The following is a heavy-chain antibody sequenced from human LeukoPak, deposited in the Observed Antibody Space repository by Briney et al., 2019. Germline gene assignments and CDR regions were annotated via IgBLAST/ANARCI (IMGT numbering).Heavy chain of an antibody. CDR2: ISHSGYDI. CDR3: ANHFACGSTTCPSFDD. CDR1: GFTFSSYS. D-gene: IGHD2-2*01. Sequence: GSLRLSCAASGFTFSSYSMNWVRQAPGKGLEWVSSISHSGYDIYYADAVKGRFTISRDNAKNSLSLQMNNLRVEDTAVYYCANHFACGSTTCPSFDDWGQGTLVTVSS. J-gene: IGHJ4*02. V-gene: IGHV3-21*01.